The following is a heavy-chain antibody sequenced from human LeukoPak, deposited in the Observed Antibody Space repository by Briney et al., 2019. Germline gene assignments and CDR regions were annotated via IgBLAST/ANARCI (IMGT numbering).Heavy chain of an antibody. CDR2: ISGSGGST. D-gene: IGHD6-13*01. Sequence: GSLRLSCAASGFTFSSYAMSWVRQAPGKGLEWVSAISGSGGSTYYADSVKGRFTISRDNSKNTLYLQMNSLRAEDTAVYYCAKGDLKVGSLRRGAFDIWGQGTMVTVSS. CDR1: GFTFSSYA. V-gene: IGHV3-23*01. J-gene: IGHJ3*02. CDR3: AKGDLKVGSLRRGAFDI.